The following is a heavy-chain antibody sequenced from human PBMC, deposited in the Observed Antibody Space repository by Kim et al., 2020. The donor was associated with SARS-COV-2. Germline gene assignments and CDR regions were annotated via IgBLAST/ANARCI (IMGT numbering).Heavy chain of an antibody. CDR1: AGTFSSYA. D-gene: IGHD5-12*01. Sequence: SVKVSCKASAGTFSSYAISWVRQAPGQGLEWMGGIIPIFGTANYAQKFQGRVTITADESTSTAYMELSSLRSEDTAVYYCARGHSGYRPEDAFDIWGQGTMVTVSS. CDR3: ARGHSGYRPEDAFDI. J-gene: IGHJ3*02. CDR2: IIPIFGTA. V-gene: IGHV1-69*13.